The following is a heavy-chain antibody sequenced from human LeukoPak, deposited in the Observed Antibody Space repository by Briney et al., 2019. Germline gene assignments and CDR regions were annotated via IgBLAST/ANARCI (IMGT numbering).Heavy chain of an antibody. CDR2: INHSGST. CDR3: ARGGYCSSTSCPPYYYYYGMDV. Sequence: SETLSLTCAVYGGSFSGYYWSWIRQPPGKGLEWIEEINHSGSTNYNPSLKSRVTISVDTSKNQFSLKLSSVTAADTAVYYCARGGYCSSTSCPPYYYYYGMDVWGQGTTVTVSS. CDR1: GGSFSGYY. J-gene: IGHJ6*02. V-gene: IGHV4-34*01. D-gene: IGHD2-2*01.